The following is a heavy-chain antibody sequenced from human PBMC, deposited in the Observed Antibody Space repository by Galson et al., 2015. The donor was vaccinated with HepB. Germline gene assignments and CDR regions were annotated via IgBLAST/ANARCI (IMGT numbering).Heavy chain of an antibody. CDR3: ARDNYDSSGHPHFVSWIGGGSDY. Sequence: SLRLSCAASGFTFSSYSMNWVRQAPGKGLEWVSSISSSSSYIYYADSVKGRFTISRDNAKNSLYLQMNSLRAEDTAVYYCARDNYDSSGHPHFVSWIGGGSDYWGQGTLVTVSS. J-gene: IGHJ4*02. CDR2: ISSSSSYI. V-gene: IGHV3-21*01. CDR1: GFTFSSYS. D-gene: IGHD3-22*01.